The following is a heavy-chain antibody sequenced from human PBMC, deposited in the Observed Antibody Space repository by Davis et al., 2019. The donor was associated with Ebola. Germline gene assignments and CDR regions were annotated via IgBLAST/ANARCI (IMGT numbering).Heavy chain of an antibody. Sequence: HSQTLSLTCAISGDSVSSGGWNWIRQSPSRGLEWLGRTYYSSKWYHDYAVSVKSRITVNPDTSKNQFSLQLNSVTPEDTAVYFCARGWLRSGFDYWGQGTLATVSS. J-gene: IGHJ4*02. V-gene: IGHV6-1*01. CDR2: TYYSSKWYH. CDR1: GDSVSSGG. CDR3: ARGWLRSGFDY. D-gene: IGHD5-12*01.